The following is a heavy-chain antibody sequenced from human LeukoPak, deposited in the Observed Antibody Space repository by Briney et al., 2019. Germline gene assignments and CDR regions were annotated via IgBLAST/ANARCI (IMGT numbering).Heavy chain of an antibody. CDR1: RFSISSGYY. CDR3: AKSSGSYRP. D-gene: IGHD1-26*01. J-gene: IGHJ5*02. V-gene: IGHV4-38-2*01. Sequence: SETLSLTCAVSRFSISSGYYWGWIRQPAGKGLEWIGRIYPSGSNYNPSLKSRVTISVDKSKNQFSLKLISVTAADTAMYYCAKSSGSYRPWGQGTLVTVSS. CDR2: IYPSGS.